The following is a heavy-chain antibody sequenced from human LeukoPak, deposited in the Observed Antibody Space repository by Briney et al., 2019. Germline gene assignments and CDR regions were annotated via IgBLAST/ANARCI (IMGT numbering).Heavy chain of an antibody. V-gene: IGHV4-61*01. CDR1: GGSVTRDNYY. CDR3: ARKLGIAAAGTAYFDY. CDR2: VYYSGST. Sequence: SETLSLTCTVSGGSVTRDNYYWTWIRQPPGKGLEWIGYVYYSGSTNYNPSLKSRVTISVDTSKNQFSLKLSSVTAADTAVYYCARKLGIAAAGTAYFDYWGQGTLVTVSS. D-gene: IGHD6-13*01. J-gene: IGHJ4*02.